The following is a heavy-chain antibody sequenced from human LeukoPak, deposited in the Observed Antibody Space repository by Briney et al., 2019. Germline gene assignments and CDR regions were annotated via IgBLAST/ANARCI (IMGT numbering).Heavy chain of an antibody. V-gene: IGHV1-8*01. Sequence: ASVKVSCKASGYTFTSYDINWVRQATGQGLEWMGWMNPNSGNTGYAQKFQGRVTMTRNTSISTAYMELSSLRSEDTAVYYCARDWEYCSGGSCYSLPPDYWGQGTLVTVSS. J-gene: IGHJ4*02. CDR1: GYTFTSYD. D-gene: IGHD2-15*01. CDR2: MNPNSGNT. CDR3: ARDWEYCSGGSCYSLPPDY.